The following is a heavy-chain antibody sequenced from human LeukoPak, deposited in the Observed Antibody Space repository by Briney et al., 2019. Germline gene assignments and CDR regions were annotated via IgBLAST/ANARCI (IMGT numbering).Heavy chain of an antibody. J-gene: IGHJ4*02. CDR3: ARSIAAAGTFFDY. D-gene: IGHD6-13*01. CDR1: GYSFTSYW. CDR2: IYPSDSDT. V-gene: IGHV5-51*01. Sequence: GESLKISCKGSGYSFTSYWIGWVRQMPGKGLEWMGIIYPSDSDTRYSPSFQGQVTISADKSISTAYLQWSSLKASDTAMYYCARSIAAAGTFFDYWGQGTLVTVSS.